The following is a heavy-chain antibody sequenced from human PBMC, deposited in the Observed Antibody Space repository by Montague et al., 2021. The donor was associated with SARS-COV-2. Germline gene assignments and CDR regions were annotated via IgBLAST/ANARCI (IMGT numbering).Heavy chain of an antibody. CDR2: ICYSGST. CDR3: ARHSGRDTIFGVVIILDAFDX. CDR1: GSSISSSSYY. Sequence: SETLSLICTVSGSSISSSSYYWGWIRQPPGKGLEWIGSICYSGSTYYNPSLKSRVTISVDTSKNQFSLKLSSVTAADTAVYYCARHSGRDTIFGVVIILDAFDXWGQGTMVTVSS. J-gene: IGHJ3*02. D-gene: IGHD3-3*01. V-gene: IGHV4-39*01.